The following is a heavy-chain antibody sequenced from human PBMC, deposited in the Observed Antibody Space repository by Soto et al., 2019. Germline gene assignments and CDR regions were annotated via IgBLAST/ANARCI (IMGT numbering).Heavy chain of an antibody. CDR1: GGSISSYY. D-gene: IGHD6-13*01. V-gene: IGHV4-59*01. CDR2: IYYSGST. Sequence: PSETLSLTCTVSGGSISSYYWSWIRQPPGKGLEWIGYIYYSGSTNYNPSLKSRVTISVDTSKNQFSLKLSSVTAADTAVYYCARDRGSSSWYQGYYYYYMDVWGKGTTVTVSS. J-gene: IGHJ6*03. CDR3: ARDRGSSSWYQGYYYYYMDV.